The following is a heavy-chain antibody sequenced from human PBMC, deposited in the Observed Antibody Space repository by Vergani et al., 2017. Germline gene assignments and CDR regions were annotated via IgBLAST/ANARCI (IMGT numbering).Heavy chain of an antibody. V-gene: IGHV3-7*01. CDR1: GFSFGSYG. Sequence: VQLVESGGNVVQSGTSLRLSCAASGFSFGSYGMHWVRQSPGKGLEWVANIKQDGSEKYYVDSVKGRFTISRDNAKNSLYLQMNSLRAEDTAVYYCARAMTPTSWFGELLRTLDAFDIWGQGTMVTVSS. CDR3: ARAMTPTSWFGELLRTLDAFDI. D-gene: IGHD3-10*01. J-gene: IGHJ3*02. CDR2: IKQDGSEK.